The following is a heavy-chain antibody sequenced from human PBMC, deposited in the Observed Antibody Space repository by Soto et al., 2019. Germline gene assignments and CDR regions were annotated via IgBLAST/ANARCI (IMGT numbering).Heavy chain of an antibody. CDR2: IKSKTDGGTT. CDR1: GFTFSNAW. Sequence: EVQLVESGGGLVKPGGSLRLSCAASGFTFSNAWMSWVRQAPGKGLEWVGRIKSKTDGGTTDYAAPVKGRFTISRDDSKNTLYLQMNSLKTEDTAVYYCTTGVRQIVGAIGFDYWGQGTLVTVSS. D-gene: IGHD1-26*01. V-gene: IGHV3-15*01. CDR3: TTGVRQIVGAIGFDY. J-gene: IGHJ4*02.